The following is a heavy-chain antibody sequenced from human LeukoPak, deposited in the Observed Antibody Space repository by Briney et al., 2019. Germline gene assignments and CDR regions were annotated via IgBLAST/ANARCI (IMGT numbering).Heavy chain of an antibody. D-gene: IGHD3-22*01. V-gene: IGHV3-66*02. CDR3: AREPIYYYDSSGYADT. Sequence: PGGSLRLSCAASGFTVSSNYMSWVRQAPGKGLEWVSVIYSGGSTYYADSVKGRFTISRDNSKNTLYLQMNSLRAEDTAVYYCAREPIYYYDSSGYADTWGQGTMVTVSS. CDR2: IYSGGST. J-gene: IGHJ3*01. CDR1: GFTVSSNY.